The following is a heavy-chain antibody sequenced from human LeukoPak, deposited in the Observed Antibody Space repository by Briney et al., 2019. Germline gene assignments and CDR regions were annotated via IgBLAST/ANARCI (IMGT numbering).Heavy chain of an antibody. Sequence: ASVKVSCKASGYTFTSYGISWVRQAPGQGLEWMGWISAHNGNTNDAQKLQGRVTMTTDTSTSTAYMELRSLRSDDTAVYYCARDLPSGSPRYNWFDPWGQGTLVTVSS. CDR3: ARDLPSGSPRYNWFDP. V-gene: IGHV1-18*01. CDR2: ISAHNGNT. CDR1: GYTFTSYG. D-gene: IGHD1-26*01. J-gene: IGHJ5*02.